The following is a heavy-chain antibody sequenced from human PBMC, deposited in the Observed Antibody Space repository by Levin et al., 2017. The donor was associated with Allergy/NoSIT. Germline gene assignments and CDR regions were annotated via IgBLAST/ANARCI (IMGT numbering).Heavy chain of an antibody. J-gene: IGHJ6*02. CDR3: AKDQNYDSSGSEYYYYGMDV. CDR1: GFTFSSYG. Sequence: PGGSLRLSCAASGFTFSSYGMHWVRQAPGKGLEWVAVISYDGSNKYYADSVKGRFTISRDNSKNTLYLQMNSLRAEDTAVYYCAKDQNYDSSGSEYYYYGMDVWGQGTTVTVSS. D-gene: IGHD3-22*01. V-gene: IGHV3-30*18. CDR2: ISYDGSNK.